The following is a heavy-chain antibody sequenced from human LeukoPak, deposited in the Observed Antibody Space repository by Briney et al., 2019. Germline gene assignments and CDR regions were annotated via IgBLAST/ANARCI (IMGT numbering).Heavy chain of an antibody. V-gene: IGHV3-53*01. CDR3: ARFSYGSFDH. Sequence: GGSLRLSCAASGFTISGLYMSWVRQAPGKGLEWVSVIDSGYATTYADSVKGRFTISRDNSKNTVYLQMNSLRAEDTAVYHCARFSYGSFDHRGQGTLVTVSS. J-gene: IGHJ5*02. CDR2: IDSGYAT. D-gene: IGHD3-16*01. CDR1: GFTISGLY.